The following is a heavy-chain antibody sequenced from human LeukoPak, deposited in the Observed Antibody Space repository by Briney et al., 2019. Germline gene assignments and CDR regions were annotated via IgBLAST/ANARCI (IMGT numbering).Heavy chain of an antibody. CDR3: ARVSVGATDDY. J-gene: IGHJ4*02. CDR2: ISSSSSYV. D-gene: IGHD1-26*01. CDR1: GFTFSRYS. Sequence: GGSLRLSCAASGFTFSRYSMNWVRQAPGKGLEWVSSISSSSSYVYYADSVKGRFTISRDNAKNSLYLQMNSLRAEDTAVYYCARVSVGATDDYWGQGTLVTVSS. V-gene: IGHV3-21*01.